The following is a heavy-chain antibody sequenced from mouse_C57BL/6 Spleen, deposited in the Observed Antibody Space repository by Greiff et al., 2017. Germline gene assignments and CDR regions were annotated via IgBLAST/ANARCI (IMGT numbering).Heavy chain of an antibody. Sequence: QVQLQQSGAELVKPGASVKLSCKASGYTFTSYCMQWVKQRPGQGLEWIGEIDPSDSYTNYNEKFKGKATLTADTSSSTAYMQLSSLTSEDSAVYYCAMSGVSTTVMGYWGQGTSVTVSS. CDR2: IDPSDSYT. V-gene: IGHV1-50*01. CDR3: AMSGVSTTVMGY. CDR1: GYTFTSYC. D-gene: IGHD1-1*01. J-gene: IGHJ4*01.